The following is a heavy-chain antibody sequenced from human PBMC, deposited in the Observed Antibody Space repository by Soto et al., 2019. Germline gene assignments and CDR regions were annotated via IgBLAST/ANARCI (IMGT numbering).Heavy chain of an antibody. CDR1: GFPFSTYA. V-gene: IGHV3-23*01. J-gene: IGHJ4*02. Sequence: GGSLRLSCAASGFPFSTYAMSWVRQSPGKGLEWVSAIPGSGGSTYYAGSVKGRFTISRGNSKNTLYLQMNSLRVEDTAVYYCAKIGSSSSVSLPLVLLDYWGQGALVTVSS. CDR3: AKIGSSSSVSLPLVLLDY. CDR2: IPGSGGST. D-gene: IGHD6-6*01.